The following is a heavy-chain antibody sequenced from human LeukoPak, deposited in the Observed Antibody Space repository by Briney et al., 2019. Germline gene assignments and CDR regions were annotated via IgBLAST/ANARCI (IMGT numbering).Heavy chain of an antibody. CDR3: ARGRVLRYFDWLPRNVNYYYYGMDV. J-gene: IGHJ6*02. CDR1: GYTFTSYG. CDR2: ISAYNGNT. Sequence: ASVKVSCKASGYTFTSYGISWVRQAPGQGLEWMGWISAYNGNTNYAQKLQGRVTMTTDTSTSTAYMELRSLRSDDTAVYYCARGRVLRYFDWLPRNVNYYYYGMDVWGQGTTVTVSS. V-gene: IGHV1-18*01. D-gene: IGHD3-9*01.